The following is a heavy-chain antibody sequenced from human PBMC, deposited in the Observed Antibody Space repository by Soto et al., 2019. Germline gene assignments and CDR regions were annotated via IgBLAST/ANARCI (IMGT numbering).Heavy chain of an antibody. D-gene: IGHD4-17*01. CDR2: ISGSGGST. J-gene: IGHJ5*02. V-gene: IGHV3-23*01. CDR1: GFTFSSYA. Sequence: GSLSLSCAASGFTFSSYAMSWVRQAPGKGLEWVSAISGSGGSTYYADSVKGRFTISRDNSKNTLYLQMNSLRAEDTAVYYCAKDRVGGYGGNSWFDPWGQGTLVTVSS. CDR3: AKDRVGGYGGNSWFDP.